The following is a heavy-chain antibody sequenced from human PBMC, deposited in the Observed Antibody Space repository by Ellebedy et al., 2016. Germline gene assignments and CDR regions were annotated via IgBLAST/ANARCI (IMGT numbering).Heavy chain of an antibody. CDR1: GYSISSGHY. CDR2: IYQSGST. J-gene: IGHJ6*02. D-gene: IGHD3-10*01. Sequence: SETLSLXCTVSGYSISSGHYWGWIRQPPGKGPEWIGSIYQSGSTYYNPSLQSRVTISVDTSKNHFSLKLSSVTPADTAVYHCARVKLLWFEDPGSDYYYGMDVWGQGTTVTVSS. CDR3: ARVKLLWFEDPGSDYYYGMDV. V-gene: IGHV4-38-2*02.